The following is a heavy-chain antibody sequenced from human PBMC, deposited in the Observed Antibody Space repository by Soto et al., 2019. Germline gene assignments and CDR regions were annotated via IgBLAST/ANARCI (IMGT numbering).Heavy chain of an antibody. D-gene: IGHD3-22*01. Sequence: QVQLQESGPGLVKPSETLSLTCTVSGDSVTSDYWSWIRQPPGKRLEYIGFIYLGGSANYNPSLESPVTISPDQSKNQPSLRLTSVTAADTAVYYWTRGKWFPRGYGMDVWGRGTTVTVS. V-gene: IGHV4-59*02. CDR3: TRGKWFPRGYGMDV. CDR2: IYLGGSA. J-gene: IGHJ6*02. CDR1: GDSVTSDY.